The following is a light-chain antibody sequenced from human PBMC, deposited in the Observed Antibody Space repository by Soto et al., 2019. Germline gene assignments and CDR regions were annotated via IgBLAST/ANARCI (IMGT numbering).Light chain of an antibody. V-gene: IGKV1-5*03. CDR1: QGISTN. Sequence: IHMTHSPASVSASVLDRVTITLRASQGISTNLAWYQQKPGKAPKLLIYKASSLESGVPSRFSGSGSGTEITLTISSLQPDDFATYYSQQSYSTPITFGQGTRLEIK. CDR3: QQSYSTPIT. J-gene: IGKJ5*01. CDR2: KAS.